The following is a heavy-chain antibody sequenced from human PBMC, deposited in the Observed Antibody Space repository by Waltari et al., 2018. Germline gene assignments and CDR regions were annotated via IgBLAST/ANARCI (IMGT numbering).Heavy chain of an antibody. Sequence: QVTLKESGPVLVKPTETLTLTCTVSGFSLSNARMGGSWIRRPPGKALEWLAHIFSNDEKSYSTSLKSRLTISKDTSKSQVVLTMTNMDPVDTATYYCARSYSNYGGYYFDYWGQGTLVTVSS. CDR2: IFSNDEK. CDR3: ARSYSNYGGYYFDY. D-gene: IGHD4-4*01. CDR1: GFSLSNARMG. V-gene: IGHV2-26*01. J-gene: IGHJ4*02.